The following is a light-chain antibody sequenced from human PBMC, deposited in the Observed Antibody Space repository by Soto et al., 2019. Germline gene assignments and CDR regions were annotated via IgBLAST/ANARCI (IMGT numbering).Light chain of an antibody. CDR1: SSNIKTNG. Sequence: QSVLAQPPSASGTPGQTVTISCSGGSSNIKTNGVSWYQQVPGAAPKLLIYSNSQRPSGAPDRFSGSKSGTSASLAISGLQSEDEATYHCSTWDDSLNGLIFGGGPKVTVL. CDR2: SNS. V-gene: IGLV1-44*01. CDR3: STWDDSLNGLI. J-gene: IGLJ2*01.